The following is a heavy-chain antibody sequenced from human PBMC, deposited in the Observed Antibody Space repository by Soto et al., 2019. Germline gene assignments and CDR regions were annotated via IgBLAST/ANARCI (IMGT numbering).Heavy chain of an antibody. CDR1: GYSFAGYW. J-gene: IGHJ6*02. Sequence: PGESLKISCMGSGYSFAGYWITWVRQKPGKGLEWMGRIDPSDSQTYYSPSFRGHVTISVTKSITTVFLQWSSLRASDTAMYYCARHGGGSYCSGGSCYPYGMDVWGQGTTVTVSS. CDR2: IDPSDSQT. D-gene: IGHD2-15*01. V-gene: IGHV5-10-1*01. CDR3: ARHGGGSYCSGGSCYPYGMDV.